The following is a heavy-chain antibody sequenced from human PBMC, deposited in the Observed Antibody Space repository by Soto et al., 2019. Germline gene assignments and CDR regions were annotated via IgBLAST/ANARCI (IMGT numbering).Heavy chain of an antibody. CDR1: GFTFSSYA. V-gene: IGHV3-23*01. CDR2: ISGSGGST. D-gene: IGHD6-13*01. Sequence: PGGSLRLSCAASGFTFSSYAMSWVRQAPGKGLEWVSAISGSGGSTYYADSVKGRFTISRDNSKNTLYLQMNSLRAEDTAVYYCALGAKWVPWEGAAAHSFDYWGQGTLVTVSS. CDR3: ALGAKWVPWEGAAAHSFDY. J-gene: IGHJ4*02.